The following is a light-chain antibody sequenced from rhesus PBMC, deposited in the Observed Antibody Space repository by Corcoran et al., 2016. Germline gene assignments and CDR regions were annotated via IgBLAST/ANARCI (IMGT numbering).Light chain of an antibody. J-gene: IGKJ2*01. CDR3: QQYSSSPYS. CDR1: QSISSW. CDR2: KSP. V-gene: IGKV1-22*01. Sequence: DIQMTQSPSSLSASVGDTVTITCRASQSISSWLAWYKQKPGKAPKLLIYKSPSLQSGVPSRFSGSGAVTDFTLTISSLQSEDFATYYCQQYSSSPYSFGQGTKVEIK.